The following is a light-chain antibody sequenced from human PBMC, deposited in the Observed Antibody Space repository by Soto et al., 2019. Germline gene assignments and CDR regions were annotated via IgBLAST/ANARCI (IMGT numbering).Light chain of an antibody. CDR2: NVY. CDR1: SSDVCAYNF. V-gene: IGLV2-14*03. Sequence: QSALTQPDSVSGSPGQSITISCTGTSSDVCAYNFVSWHQQHPGKAPKLMLYNVYDRPSGISYRVSGSKSGNTASLTISGLQGEDEADYYCSSYTISRTYVFGTGTKLTVL. CDR3: SSYTISRTYV. J-gene: IGLJ1*01.